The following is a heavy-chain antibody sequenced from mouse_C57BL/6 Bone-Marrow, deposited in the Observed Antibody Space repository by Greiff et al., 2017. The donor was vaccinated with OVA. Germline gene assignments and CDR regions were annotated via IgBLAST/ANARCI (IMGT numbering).Heavy chain of an antibody. V-gene: IGHV14-4*01. Sequence: VQLKESGAELVRPGASVKLSCTASGFNIKDDYMHWVKQRPEQGLEWIGWIDPENGDTEYASKFQGKATITADTSSNTAYLQLSSLTSEDTAVYYCTRWAAQAYYFDYWGQGTTLTVSS. CDR2: IDPENGDT. CDR3: TRWAAQAYYFDY. J-gene: IGHJ2*01. CDR1: GFNIKDDY. D-gene: IGHD3-2*02.